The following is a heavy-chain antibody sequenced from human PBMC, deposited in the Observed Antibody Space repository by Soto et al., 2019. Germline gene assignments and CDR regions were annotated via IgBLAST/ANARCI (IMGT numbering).Heavy chain of an antibody. CDR1: GGSFSGYY. D-gene: IGHD2-15*01. V-gene: IGHV4-34*01. J-gene: IGHJ4*02. CDR2: INHSGST. Sequence: QVQLQQWGAGLLKPSETLSLTCAVYGGSFSGYYWSWIRQPPGKGLEWIGEINHSGSTNYNPSLKSRVTISVYTSKNQFSLKLSSVTAADTAVYYCARVKSTSTGVLFDYWGQGTLVTVSS. CDR3: ARVKSTSTGVLFDY.